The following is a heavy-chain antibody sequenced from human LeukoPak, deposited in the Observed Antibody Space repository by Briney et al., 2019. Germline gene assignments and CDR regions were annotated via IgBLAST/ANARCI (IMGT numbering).Heavy chain of an antibody. CDR2: FYYTGST. Sequence: PSQTLSLTCPVSGGPISSSGYYWDWIRQPPGKGLEWIGNFYYTGSTYYNPSLKSRITISVDTSKNQFSLKLRSVTAADTAVYYCARHSRSGYGDYESAFDIWGQGTMVTVSS. CDR3: ARHSRSGYGDYESAFDI. D-gene: IGHD5-12*01. CDR1: GGPISSSGYY. J-gene: IGHJ3*02. V-gene: IGHV4-39*01.